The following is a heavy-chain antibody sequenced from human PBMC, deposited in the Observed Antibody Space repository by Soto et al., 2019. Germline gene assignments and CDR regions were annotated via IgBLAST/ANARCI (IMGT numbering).Heavy chain of an antibody. CDR2: MNPNSGNT. D-gene: IGHD5-12*01. V-gene: IGHV1-8*01. J-gene: IGHJ4*02. Sequence: ASVKVSCKASGYTFASYDIKWVRQATGQGLEWMGWMNPNSGNTGYAQKFQGRVTMTRNTSISTAYMELSSLRSEDTAVYYCARGAVSPDIVATIEFDYWGQGTLVTVSS. CDR3: ARGAVSPDIVATIEFDY. CDR1: GYTFASYD.